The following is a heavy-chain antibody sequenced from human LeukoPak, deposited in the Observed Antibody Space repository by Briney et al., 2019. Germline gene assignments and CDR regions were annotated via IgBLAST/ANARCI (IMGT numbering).Heavy chain of an antibody. V-gene: IGHV3-23*01. CDR1: GFTFSRYW. Sequence: GGSLRLSCAASGFTFSRYWMSWVRQAPGKGLEWVSAISGNGAATFYADSVKGRFTISRDNSKNTLYLQMNSLKVEDTALYYCAKFSPYGGNSYWGQGTLVTVSS. D-gene: IGHD4-23*01. J-gene: IGHJ4*02. CDR2: ISGNGAAT. CDR3: AKFSPYGGNSY.